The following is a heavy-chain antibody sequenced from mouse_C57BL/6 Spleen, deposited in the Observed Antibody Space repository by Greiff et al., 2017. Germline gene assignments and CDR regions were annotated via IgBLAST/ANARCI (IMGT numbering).Heavy chain of an antibody. CDR3: ARTFGYGSSHYFDY. CDR2: INPNNGGT. D-gene: IGHD1-1*01. CDR1: GYTFTDYY. Sequence: VQLQQSGPELVKPGASVKISCKASGYTFTDYYMNWVQQSHGKSLEWIGDINPNNGGTSYNQKFKGKATLTVDKSSSTAYMELRSLTSEDSAVYYCARTFGYGSSHYFDYWGQGTTLTVSS. J-gene: IGHJ2*01. V-gene: IGHV1-26*01.